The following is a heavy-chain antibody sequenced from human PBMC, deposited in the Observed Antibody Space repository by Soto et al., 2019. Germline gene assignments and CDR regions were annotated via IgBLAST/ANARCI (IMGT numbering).Heavy chain of an antibody. D-gene: IGHD5-12*01. CDR3: ASWHVDIVANDAFDI. Sequence: EVQLLESGGGLVQPGGSLRLSCAASGFTFSSYAMSWVRQAPGKGLDWVSAISGSGGSTYYADSVKGRFTISRDKSKNTLYLQMNSLRAEDTAVYYCASWHVDIVANDAFDIWGQGTMVTVSS. V-gene: IGHV3-23*01. CDR2: ISGSGGST. J-gene: IGHJ3*02. CDR1: GFTFSSYA.